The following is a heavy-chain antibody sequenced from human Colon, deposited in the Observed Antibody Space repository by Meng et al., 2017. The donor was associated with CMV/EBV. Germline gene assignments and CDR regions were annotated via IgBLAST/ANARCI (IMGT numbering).Heavy chain of an antibody. Sequence: KVSCKGSGYYFSTYWIGWVRQKPGKGLEWMGIIFSGDSDTRYSPSFEGQVTISVDRAATAYLQWDSLKTSDTGTYFCARLAGDYVRGQTTGWGWKYNGMDVWGQGTSVTVSS. CDR3: ARLAGDYVRGQTTGWGWKYNGMDV. J-gene: IGHJ6*02. V-gene: IGHV5-51*01. CDR1: GYYFSTYW. CDR2: IFSGDSDT. D-gene: IGHD4-17*01.